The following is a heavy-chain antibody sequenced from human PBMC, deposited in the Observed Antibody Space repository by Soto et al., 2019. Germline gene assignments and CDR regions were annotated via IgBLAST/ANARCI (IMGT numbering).Heavy chain of an antibody. CDR1: GFTFSSYS. CDR2: ISSSSSYI. V-gene: IGHV3-21*01. CDR3: ARGPYCSGGSCYPYYFDY. D-gene: IGHD2-15*01. Sequence: EVQLVESGGGLVKPGGSLRLSCAASGFTFSSYSMNWVRQAPGKGLEWVSSISSSSSYIYYADSVKGRFTISRDNAKNSLYLQMNSLRAEDTAVYYCARGPYCSGGSCYPYYFDYWGQGTLVTVSS. J-gene: IGHJ4*02.